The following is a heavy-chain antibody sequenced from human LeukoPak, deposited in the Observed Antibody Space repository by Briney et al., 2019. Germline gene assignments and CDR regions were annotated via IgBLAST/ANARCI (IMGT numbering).Heavy chain of an antibody. Sequence: PSETLCLTCAVYGGSLSDYYWSWIRQPPGRGLEWIGEIHHTGSANYNPSLKSRVTISVDKSKNQFSLKLSSVTAADTAVYYCARERGDSFDYWGQGTLVTVSS. CDR1: GGSLSDYY. V-gene: IGHV4-34*01. CDR2: IHHTGSA. CDR3: ARERGDSFDY. J-gene: IGHJ4*02. D-gene: IGHD3-16*01.